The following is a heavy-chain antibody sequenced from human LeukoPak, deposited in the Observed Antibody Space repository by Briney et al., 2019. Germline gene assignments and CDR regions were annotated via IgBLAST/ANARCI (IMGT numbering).Heavy chain of an antibody. CDR1: GGSFSGYY. Sequence: SETLSLTCAVYGGSFSGYYWGWIRQPPGKGLEWIGEINHSGSTNYNPSLKSRVTISVDTSKNQFSLKLSSVTAADTAVYYCARIVVVPAATWYNWFDPWGQGTLVTVSS. D-gene: IGHD2-2*01. CDR3: ARIVVVPAATWYNWFDP. V-gene: IGHV4-34*01. CDR2: INHSGST. J-gene: IGHJ5*02.